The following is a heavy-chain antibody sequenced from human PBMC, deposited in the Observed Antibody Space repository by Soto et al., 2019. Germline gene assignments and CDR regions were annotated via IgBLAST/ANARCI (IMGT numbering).Heavy chain of an antibody. J-gene: IGHJ6*03. V-gene: IGHV5-51*01. D-gene: IGHD2-15*01. CDR2: IYPGDSDT. Sequence: PGESLKLSCKGSGYSFTSYWTGWVRQMPGKGLEWMGIIYPGDSDTRYSPSFPGQVTISADKSISTAYLQWSSLKTSDTAMYYCARQLLRYYYYMDVWGKGTTVTVSS. CDR1: GYSFTSYW. CDR3: ARQLLRYYYYMDV.